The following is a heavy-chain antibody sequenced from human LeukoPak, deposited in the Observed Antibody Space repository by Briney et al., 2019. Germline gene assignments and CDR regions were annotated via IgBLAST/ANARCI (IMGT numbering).Heavy chain of an antibody. V-gene: IGHV4-39*01. D-gene: IGHD1-1*01. CDR3: ARHIRKLERPPDY. CDR2: IYYSGST. Sequence: SSETLSLTCTVSGGSISSSSYYWGWIRQPPGKGLEWIGSIYYSGSTYYNPSLKSRVTISVDTSKNQFSLKLSSVTAADTAVYYCARHIRKLERPPDYWGQGTLVTVSS. CDR1: GGSISSSSYY. J-gene: IGHJ4*02.